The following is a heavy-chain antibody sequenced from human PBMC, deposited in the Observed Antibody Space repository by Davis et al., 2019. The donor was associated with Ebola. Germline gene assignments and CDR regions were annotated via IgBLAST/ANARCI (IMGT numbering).Heavy chain of an antibody. CDR1: GGSISSYY. CDR3: ARDFGPYYYDSSGSPILDAFDI. Sequence: PSETLSLTCTVSGGSISSYYWSWIRQPAGKGLEWIGRIYTSGSTNYNPSLKSRVTMSVDTSKNQFSLKLSSVTAADTAVYYCARDFGPYYYDSSGSPILDAFDIWGQGTMVTVSS. J-gene: IGHJ3*02. CDR2: IYTSGST. V-gene: IGHV4-4*07. D-gene: IGHD3-22*01.